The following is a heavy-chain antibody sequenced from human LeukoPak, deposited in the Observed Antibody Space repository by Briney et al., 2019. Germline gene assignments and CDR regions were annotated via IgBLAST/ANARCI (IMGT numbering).Heavy chain of an antibody. D-gene: IGHD3-3*01. V-gene: IGHV3-23*01. J-gene: IGHJ6*03. CDR3: AKADVLRFLEWSQYYYYYYMDV. CDR1: GFTFSSYA. CDR2: ISGSGGST. Sequence: KPGGSLRLSCAASGFTFSSYAMSWVRQAPGKGLEWVSAISGSGGSTYYADSVKGRFTISRDNSKNTLYLQMNSLRAEDTAVYYCAKADVLRFLEWSQYYYYYYMDVWGKGTTVTVPS.